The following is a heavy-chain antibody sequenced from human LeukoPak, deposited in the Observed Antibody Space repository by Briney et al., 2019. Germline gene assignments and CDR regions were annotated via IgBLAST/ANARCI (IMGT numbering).Heavy chain of an antibody. Sequence: GSLRLSCAASGFTFSSYGIDWVRQAPGKGLGWIGCISYSGSTYYNPSLKSRVTISLDTSKNQFSLKLSSVTAADTALYYWASLDYGDSDYYYYYYIDVWGKGTTVTVSS. CDR2: ISYSGST. D-gene: IGHD4-17*01. CDR1: GFTFSSYG. CDR3: ASLDYGDSDYYYYYYIDV. J-gene: IGHJ6*03. V-gene: IGHV4-38-2*01.